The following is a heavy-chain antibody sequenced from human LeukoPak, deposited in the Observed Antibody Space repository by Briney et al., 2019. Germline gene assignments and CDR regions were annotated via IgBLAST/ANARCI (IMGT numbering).Heavy chain of an antibody. V-gene: IGHV4-39*01. D-gene: IGHD3-9*01. CDR3: ARGYDILTGYYPAYFFDC. CDR1: GSSIGSNNYY. Sequence: SETLSLTCTVSGSSIGSNNYYWGWIRQPPGKGLEWIGSIYYSGYTYYNPSLKSRVTISVDTSKNQFSLKLSSVTAADTAVYYCARGYDILTGYYPAYFFDCWGQGTLVTVSS. J-gene: IGHJ4*02. CDR2: IYYSGYT.